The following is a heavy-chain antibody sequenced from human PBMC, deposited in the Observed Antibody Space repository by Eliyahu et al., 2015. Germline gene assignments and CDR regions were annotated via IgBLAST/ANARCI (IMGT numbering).Heavy chain of an antibody. D-gene: IGHD5-18*01. CDR2: IYYTGST. CDR3: ARKIVQLWGFDP. Sequence: QVQLQESGPGLVRPSQTLSLTCTVSGXSISGDYYWSWIRQTPGKGLEWIGYIYYTGSTYYNPSLKSRVIISVDTSKNQFSLKVNSVTAADTAVYYCARKIVQLWGFDPWGQGTLVTVSS. CDR1: GXSISGDYY. V-gene: IGHV4-30-4*01. J-gene: IGHJ5*02.